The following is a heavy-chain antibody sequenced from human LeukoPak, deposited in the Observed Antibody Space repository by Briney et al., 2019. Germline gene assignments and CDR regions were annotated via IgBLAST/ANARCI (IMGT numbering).Heavy chain of an antibody. D-gene: IGHD3-10*01. J-gene: IGHJ4*02. CDR3: ARDYSTSGSH. CDR1: GSTFSSSW. V-gene: IGHV3-7*01. Sequence: PGGSLRLSCAASGSTFSSSWMVWVRQTPGKGLEWVANINQAGSDKNYVDPVKGRFTISRDNGKNSLYLQMNSLRAEDTALYYCARDYSTSGSHWGQGTLVIVSS. CDR2: INQAGSDK.